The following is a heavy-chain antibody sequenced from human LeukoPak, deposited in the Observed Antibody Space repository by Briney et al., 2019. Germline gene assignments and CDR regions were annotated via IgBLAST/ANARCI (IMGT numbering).Heavy chain of an antibody. J-gene: IGHJ4*02. CDR1: GLTFGDYA. CDR3: TRDGDIGGYYDSSGYLLY. Sequence: GGSLRLSCTASGLTFGDYAMSWFRQAPGKGLEWVGFIRSRAYGGTTEYAASVKGRFTISRDDSKSVAYLQMNSLKTEDTAVYYCTRDGDIGGYYDSSGYLLYWGQGTLVTVSS. V-gene: IGHV3-49*03. D-gene: IGHD3-22*01. CDR2: IRSRAYGGTT.